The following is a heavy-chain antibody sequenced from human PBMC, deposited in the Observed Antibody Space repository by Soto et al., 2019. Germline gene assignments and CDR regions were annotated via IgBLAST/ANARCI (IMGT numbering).Heavy chain of an antibody. V-gene: IGHV1-3*01. CDR1: GYTFTSYA. CDR2: INAGNGNT. D-gene: IGHD6-6*01. CDR3: ARDLRSSSGLGLVDY. J-gene: IGHJ4*02. Sequence: ASVKVSCKASGYTFTSYAMHWVRQAPGQRLEWMGWINAGNGNTKYSQKFQGRVTITRDTSASTAYMELSSLRSEDTAVYYCARDLRSSSGLGLVDYWGQGTLVTVSS.